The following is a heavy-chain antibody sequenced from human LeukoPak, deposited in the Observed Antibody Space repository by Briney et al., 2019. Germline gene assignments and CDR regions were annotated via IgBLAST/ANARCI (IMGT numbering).Heavy chain of an antibody. J-gene: IGHJ4*02. CDR2: MKQDGSEK. Sequence: GGSLRLSCAASGFTFSSYAMSWVRQAPGKGLEWVANMKQDGSEKYYVDPVKGRFTISRDNAKNSLYLQMNSLRAEDTAVYYCARDGYTYFAYWGQGALVTVSS. V-gene: IGHV3-7*04. D-gene: IGHD5-24*01. CDR1: GFTFSSYA. CDR3: ARDGYTYFAY.